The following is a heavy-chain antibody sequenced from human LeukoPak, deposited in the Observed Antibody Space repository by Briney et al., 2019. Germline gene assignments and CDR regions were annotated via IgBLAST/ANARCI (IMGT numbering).Heavy chain of an antibody. CDR3: ARDEERYYYDSSGYYRGHASDI. D-gene: IGHD3-22*01. CDR2: IIPIFGTA. J-gene: IGHJ3*02. V-gene: IGHV1-69*01. Sequence: GSSVKVSCKASGGTFSSYAISWVRQAPGQGLEWMGGIIPIFGTANYAQKFQGRVTITADESTSTAYMELSSLRSEDTAVYYCARDEERYYYDSSGYYRGHASDIWGQGTMVTVSS. CDR1: GGTFSSYA.